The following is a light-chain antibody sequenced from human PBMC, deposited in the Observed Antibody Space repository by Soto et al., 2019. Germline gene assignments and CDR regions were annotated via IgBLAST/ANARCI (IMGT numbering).Light chain of an antibody. CDR1: QSISTW. V-gene: IGKV1-5*03. Sequence: DIQMTQSPSTLSASVGDRVTITCRASQSISTWLAWYQHKPGKAPKLLIYKASSLEGGVPSRFSGSGSGTEFTLTISSLQPDDFATYYCQQYNTYSRTFGQVTRVETK. CDR2: KAS. CDR3: QQYNTYSRT. J-gene: IGKJ2*02.